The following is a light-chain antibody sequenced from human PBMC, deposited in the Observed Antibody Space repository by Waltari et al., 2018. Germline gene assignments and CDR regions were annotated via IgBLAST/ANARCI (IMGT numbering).Light chain of an antibody. V-gene: IGLV2-23*02. CDR1: NRDIGDYNY. CDR3: CSYGGSITSVV. Sequence: QSALTQPASVSGSPGQSITISCPGSNRDIGDYNYVSWYQQHPGEAPKLMIYDVNRRPSGVSFRFSASKAGNTASLTISGLQAEDEANYYCCSYGGSITSVVFGGGTKLTVL. J-gene: IGLJ2*01. CDR2: DVN.